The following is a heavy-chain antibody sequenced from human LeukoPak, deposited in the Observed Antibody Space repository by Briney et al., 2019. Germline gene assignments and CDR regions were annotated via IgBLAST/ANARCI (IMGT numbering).Heavy chain of an antibody. J-gene: IGHJ3*02. Sequence: PSETLSLTCAVPGYSISSGYYWGWIRQPPGKGLGWIGSIYHSGSTYYNPSLKSRVTISVDTSKNQFSLKLSSVTAADTAVYYCATYYYDSSGPTSAFDIWGQGTMVTVSS. D-gene: IGHD3-22*01. V-gene: IGHV4-38-2*01. CDR1: GYSISSGYY. CDR2: IYHSGST. CDR3: ATYYYDSSGPTSAFDI.